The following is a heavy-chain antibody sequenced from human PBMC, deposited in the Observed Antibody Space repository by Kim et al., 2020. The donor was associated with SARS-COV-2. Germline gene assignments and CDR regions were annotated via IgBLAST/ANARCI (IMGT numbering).Heavy chain of an antibody. J-gene: IGHJ4*02. CDR3: ARDYYDSSGHVLGY. Sequence: GGSLRLSCAASGFTFSSYAMHWVRQAPGKGLEWVAVISYDGSNKYYADSVKGRFTISRDNSKNTLYLQMNSLRAEDTAVYYCARDYYDSSGHVLGYWGQG. CDR1: GFTFSSYA. D-gene: IGHD3-22*01. CDR2: ISYDGSNK. V-gene: IGHV3-30*04.